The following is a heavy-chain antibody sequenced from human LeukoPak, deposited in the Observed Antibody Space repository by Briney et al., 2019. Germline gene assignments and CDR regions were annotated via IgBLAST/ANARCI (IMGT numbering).Heavy chain of an antibody. CDR3: ARAWGSSGAHFDY. CDR2: IKQDGSEK. V-gene: IGHV3-7*01. J-gene: IGHJ4*02. Sequence: GGSLRLSCAASGFTFSSYWMSWVRQAPGKGLEWVANIKQDGSEKYYVDSVKGRFTISRDNAKNSLYLQMNSLRVEDTAVYCCARAWGSSGAHFDYWGQGTLVTVSS. CDR1: GFTFSSYW. D-gene: IGHD3-22*01.